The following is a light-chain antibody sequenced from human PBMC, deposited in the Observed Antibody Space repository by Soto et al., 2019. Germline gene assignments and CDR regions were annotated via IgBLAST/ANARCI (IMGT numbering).Light chain of an antibody. J-gene: IGKJ4*01. CDR1: QSGSGY. V-gene: IGKV3-11*01. Sequence: EIVLTQSPATLSLSPGNRATLSCRASQSGSGYLAWYQQKPGQAPRLLIYDASNRATGIPARFSGSGSGTDFPLTITSLEPEDFAVYYCQQRSNWPSTFGGGTKVEI. CDR3: QQRSNWPST. CDR2: DAS.